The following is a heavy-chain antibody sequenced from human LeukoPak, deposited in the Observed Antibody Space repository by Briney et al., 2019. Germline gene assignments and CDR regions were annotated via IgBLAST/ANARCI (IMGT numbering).Heavy chain of an antibody. J-gene: IGHJ5*02. D-gene: IGHD3-10*01. CDR1: GGSISSYY. CDR2: IYYSGST. CDR3: ARGGYYGSGSYYNWFDP. Sequence: SETLSLTCTVSGGSISSYYWSWIRQPPGKGLEWIGSIYYSGSTYYNPSLKSRVTISVDTSKNQFSLKLSSVTAADTAVYYCARGGYYGSGSYYNWFDPWGQGTLVTVSS. V-gene: IGHV4-39*07.